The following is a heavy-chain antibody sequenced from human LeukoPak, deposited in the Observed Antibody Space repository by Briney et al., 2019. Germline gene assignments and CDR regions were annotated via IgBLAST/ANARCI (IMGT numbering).Heavy chain of an antibody. V-gene: IGHV3-23*01. D-gene: IGHD1-26*01. J-gene: IGHJ4*02. CDR2: ISGSGGST. CDR3: AKDQRWGRVEAQHPSDY. Sequence: AISGSGGSTYYADSVKGRFTISRDNSKNTLYLQMNSLRAEDTAVYYCAKDQRWGRVEAQHPSDYWGQGTLVTVSS.